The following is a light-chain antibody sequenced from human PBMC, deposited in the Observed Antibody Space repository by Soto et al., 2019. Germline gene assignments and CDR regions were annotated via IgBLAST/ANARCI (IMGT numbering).Light chain of an antibody. CDR2: DVY. CDR3: SSYAGTHIV. Sequence: QSALTQPPSASESPGQSVTISCTGTSSDVGGYNYVSWYQQHPGKAPKLMIYDVYKRPSGVPDRFSGSKSGNTASLTVSGLQAEDEADYYCSSYAGTHIVFGTGTKVTVL. J-gene: IGLJ1*01. CDR1: SSDVGGYNY. V-gene: IGLV2-8*01.